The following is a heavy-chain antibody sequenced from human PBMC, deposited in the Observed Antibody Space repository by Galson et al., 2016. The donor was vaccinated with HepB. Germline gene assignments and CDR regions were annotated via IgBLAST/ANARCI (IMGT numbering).Heavy chain of an antibody. CDR1: GVSLSSYY. D-gene: IGHD6-19*01. Sequence: LPCTVSGVSLSSYYWSWIRQPPGKGLEWIGYIYYSGGSTNYNPSLKSRVTISVDTLKNQFSLKLSSVTAADTAVYFCARVRIAVAENSYFFDSWGQGTLVTVSS. J-gene: IGHJ4*02. CDR2: IYYSGGST. V-gene: IGHV4-59*01. CDR3: ARVRIAVAENSYFFDS.